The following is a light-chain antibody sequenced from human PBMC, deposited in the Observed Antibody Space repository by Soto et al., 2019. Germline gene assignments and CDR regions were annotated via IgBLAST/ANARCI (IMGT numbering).Light chain of an antibody. J-gene: IGKJ5*01. CDR2: AGW. Sequence: EIVLTPSPATLSVSPGERVTLSCTASQNLHSFLNSYQQRPGQAPRPIIYAGWMRGAGAPDRISGGGSEAYSTLTSCILEPDDFVVYYCQHRSCWPMTFGQGTRLEIK. CDR3: QHRSCWPMT. V-gene: IGKV3-11*01. CDR1: QNLHSF.